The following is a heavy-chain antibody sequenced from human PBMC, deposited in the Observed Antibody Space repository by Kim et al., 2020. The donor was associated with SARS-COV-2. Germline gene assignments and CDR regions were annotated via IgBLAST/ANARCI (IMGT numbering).Heavy chain of an antibody. D-gene: IGHD3-16*01. CDR3: ARHLGSQDAFDI. V-gene: IGHV5-10-1*01. Sequence: NSSPSFQAHVTISADKSISTAYLQWSSLKASDTAMYYCARHLGSQDAFDIWGQGTMVTVSS. J-gene: IGHJ3*02.